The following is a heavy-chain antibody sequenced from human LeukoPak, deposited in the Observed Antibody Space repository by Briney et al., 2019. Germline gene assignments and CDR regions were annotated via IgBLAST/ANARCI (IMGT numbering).Heavy chain of an antibody. D-gene: IGHD3-10*01. J-gene: IGHJ5*02. CDR3: AKAPRRVLWFGESNWFDP. CDR1: GFTFSNYG. CDR2: ISGSSAGT. V-gene: IGHV3-23*01. Sequence: AGGSLRLSCAASGFTFSNYGMSWVRQAPGKGLEWVSSISGSSAGTYYADSVKGRFTISRDNSKNTLYLQMNTLRAEDTAVYYCAKAPRRVLWFGESNWFDPWGQGTLVTVSS.